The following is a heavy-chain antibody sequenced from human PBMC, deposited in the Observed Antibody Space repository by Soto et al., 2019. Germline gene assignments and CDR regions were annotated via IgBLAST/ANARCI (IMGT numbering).Heavy chain of an antibody. D-gene: IGHD6-13*01. CDR2: VKEDGSEK. V-gene: IGHV3-7*01. CDR1: RFTLSTPW. Sequence: GRSLRPSCAASRFTLSTPWMSWARPAPGKGLEWVANVKEDGSEKFYVDSVRGGFTNSRENSKNSLYLQMNTLRAEDTAVYYCATTGGYSSTWLLYYFDYWGQGTLVTVSS. CDR3: ATTGGYSSTWLLYYFDY. J-gene: IGHJ4*02.